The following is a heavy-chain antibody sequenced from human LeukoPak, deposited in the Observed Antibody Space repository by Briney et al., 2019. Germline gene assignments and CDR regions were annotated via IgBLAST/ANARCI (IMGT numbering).Heavy chain of an antibody. CDR2: ISWNSGSI. D-gene: IGHD5-18*01. Sequence: GGSLRLSCAASGFTFDDYAMHWVRQAPGKGLEWVSGISWNSGSIGYADSVKGRFTISRDNAKNSLYLQMNSLRAEDTALYYCAKDISGTAIASRFDYWGQGTLVTVSS. CDR3: AKDISGTAIASRFDY. J-gene: IGHJ4*02. V-gene: IGHV3-9*01. CDR1: GFTFDDYA.